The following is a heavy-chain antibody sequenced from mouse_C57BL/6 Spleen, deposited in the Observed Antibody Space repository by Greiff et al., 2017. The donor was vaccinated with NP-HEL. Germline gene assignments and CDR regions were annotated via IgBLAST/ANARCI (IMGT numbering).Heavy chain of an antibody. J-gene: IGHJ2*01. Sequence: QVQLQQSGAELVKPGASVKISCKASGYAFSSYWMNWVKQRPGKGLEWIGQIYPGDGDTNYNGKFKGKATLTADKSSSTAYMQLSSLTSEDSAVYVCARRDYYGSSYNDWGQGTTLTVSS. CDR1: GYAFSSYW. CDR2: IYPGDGDT. D-gene: IGHD1-1*01. CDR3: ARRDYYGSSYND. V-gene: IGHV1-80*01.